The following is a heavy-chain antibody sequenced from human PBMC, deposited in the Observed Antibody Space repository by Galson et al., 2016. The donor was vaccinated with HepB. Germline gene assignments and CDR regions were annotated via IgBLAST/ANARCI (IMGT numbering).Heavy chain of an antibody. CDR3: ARHYCSSTSCNHYDYNGMDV. Sequence: SLRLSCAASAFSFTNYAMHWVRQAPGKGLEWVALTSYDGSNKYYGDSVKGRFTIYRDNSKNTLYLQMNSLRAEDTAVYYCARHYCSSTSCNHYDYNGMDVRGQGTTVTVSS. V-gene: IGHV3-30*04. J-gene: IGHJ6*02. CDR2: TSYDGSNK. CDR1: AFSFTNYA. D-gene: IGHD2-2*01.